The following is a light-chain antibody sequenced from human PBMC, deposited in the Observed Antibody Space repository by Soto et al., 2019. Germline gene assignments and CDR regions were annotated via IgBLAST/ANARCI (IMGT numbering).Light chain of an antibody. V-gene: IGLV2-14*01. CDR1: SSDVGGYNY. CDR3: CSYTVSGTYV. Sequence: QSAVTQPASVSGSPGQSITISCTGTSSDVGGYNYVSWYQQHPGKAPKLMIYAVSNRPSGVSNRFSGSKSGNTATLTISGLQAEDEADYYCCSYTVSGTYVFGTGTKLTVL. CDR2: AVS. J-gene: IGLJ1*01.